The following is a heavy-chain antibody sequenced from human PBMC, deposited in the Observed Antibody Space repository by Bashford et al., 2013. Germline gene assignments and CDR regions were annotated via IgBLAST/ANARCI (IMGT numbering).Heavy chain of an antibody. CDR1: GYTFNTYG. J-gene: IGHJ4*02. V-gene: IGHV1-18*01. D-gene: IGHD6-19*01. Sequence: ASVKVSCKASGYTFNTYGITWVRQAPGQGLEWLGWIIAYSGKMNYAQKVQGRLIMTADTSTSTVYMELTSLGPDDTGVYYCARGAAYSSGWYALDYWGQGTLVTVSS. CDR3: ARGAAYSSGWYALDY. CDR2: IIAYSGKM.